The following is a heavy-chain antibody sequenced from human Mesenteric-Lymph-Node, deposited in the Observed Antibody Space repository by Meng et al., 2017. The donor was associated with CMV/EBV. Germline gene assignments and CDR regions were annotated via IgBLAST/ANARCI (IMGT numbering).Heavy chain of an antibody. CDR3: ARDTLTYSYGPGWIDP. D-gene: IGHD3-10*01. CDR2: IFYSGSA. J-gene: IGHJ5*02. V-gene: IGHV4-39*02. CDR1: GGSISSSWHD. Sequence: HLELHESCPRLVTLSETLSLKGTVAGGSISSSWHDWGWIRQPPGKGLEWIGSIFYSGSAHYNPALESRVTISIDKSKNEFFLNLGSVTAADTAMYFCARDTLTYSYGPGWIDPWGQGTLVTVSS.